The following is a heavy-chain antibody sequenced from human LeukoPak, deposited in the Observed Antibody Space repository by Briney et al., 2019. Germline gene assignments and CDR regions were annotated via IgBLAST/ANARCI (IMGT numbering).Heavy chain of an antibody. Sequence: VASVKVSCKVSGGTFIVDVINGVRQAPGQGLEWMGGIIPIYAQPNYAQNFQGRLTISADDSTSTAYMELSSLRSDDTGVYYCARWSSYRGFGEYVYYYYGMDVWGQGTTVTVSS. J-gene: IGHJ6*02. CDR1: GGTFIVDV. CDR3: ARWSSYRGFGEYVYYYYGMDV. D-gene: IGHD3-10*01. CDR2: IIPIYAQP. V-gene: IGHV1-69*13.